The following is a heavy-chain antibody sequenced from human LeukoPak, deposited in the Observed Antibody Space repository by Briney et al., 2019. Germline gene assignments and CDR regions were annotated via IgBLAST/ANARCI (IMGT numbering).Heavy chain of an antibody. CDR2: IIPMFGTA. Sequence: GASVMVSCKASGYTFTSYGISWVRQAPGQGLEWMGGIIPMFGTANYAQKFQGRVTITADESTSTAYMELSSLRSEDTAVYYCAILCIESGGISSLDYMDVWGKGTTVTISS. CDR1: GYTFTSYG. J-gene: IGHJ6*03. CDR3: AILCIESGGISSLDYMDV. D-gene: IGHD2-15*01. V-gene: IGHV1-69*13.